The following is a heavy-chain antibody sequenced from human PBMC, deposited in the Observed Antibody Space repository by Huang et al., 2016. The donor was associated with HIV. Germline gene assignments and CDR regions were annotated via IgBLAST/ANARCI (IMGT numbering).Heavy chain of an antibody. D-gene: IGHD2-2*01. CDR2: IIPMIGSA. CDR3: ARAPENTYLDS. CDR1: GNPFRSYA. Sequence: QVQVVQSGAEVKKPGSSVKVSCKVSGNPFRSYAVSWVRPSPGQGIEWMGAIIPMIGSANDAQQFQGRVSIRADESTSTAYMELSNLNSEDTAVYYCARAPENTYLDSWGQGTLVTVSS. V-gene: IGHV1-69*13. J-gene: IGHJ4*02.